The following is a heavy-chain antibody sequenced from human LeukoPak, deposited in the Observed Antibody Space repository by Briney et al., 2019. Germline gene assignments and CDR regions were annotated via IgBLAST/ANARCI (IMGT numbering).Heavy chain of an antibody. CDR3: ARGRGTHPTDVFDI. CDR2: INHSGST. J-gene: IGHJ3*02. CDR1: GGSFSGYY. V-gene: IGHV4-34*01. D-gene: IGHD3-16*01. Sequence: SETLSLTCAVYGGSFSGYYWSWIRQPPGKGLEWIGEINHSGSTNYNPSLKSRVTISVDTSKNQFSLKLSSVTAADTAVYYCARGRGTHPTDVFDIWGKGTMVTVSS.